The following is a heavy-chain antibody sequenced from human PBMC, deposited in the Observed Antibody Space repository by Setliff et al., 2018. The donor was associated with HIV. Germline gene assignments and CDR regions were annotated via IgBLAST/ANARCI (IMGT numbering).Heavy chain of an antibody. J-gene: IGHJ4*02. CDR2: INHSGST. CDR3: ARDVYFSRGDYFDY. D-gene: IGHD3-3*01. CDR1: GESFSGYF. V-gene: IGHV4-34*09. Sequence: SETLSLTCAVYGESFSGYFWSWIRQPPGKGLEWIGEINHSGSTNYNPSLKSRVTMSLDTSNNQFSLKLSSVTAADTAVYYCARDVYFSRGDYFDYWGQGTLVTVSS.